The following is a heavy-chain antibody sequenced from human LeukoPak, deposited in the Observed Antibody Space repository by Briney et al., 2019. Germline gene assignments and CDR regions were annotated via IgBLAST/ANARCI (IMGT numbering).Heavy chain of an antibody. Sequence: ASVKVSCKASGYTFTGYYMHWVRQAPGQGLEWMGWINPNSGGTNYAQKFQGRVTMTRDMSTSTVYMELSSLRSEDTAVYYCAREGYCSGGGCHSAAHFQHWGQGTLVTVSS. J-gene: IGHJ1*01. D-gene: IGHD2-15*01. CDR2: INPNSGGT. V-gene: IGHV1-2*02. CDR3: AREGYCSGGGCHSAAHFQH. CDR1: GYTFTGYY.